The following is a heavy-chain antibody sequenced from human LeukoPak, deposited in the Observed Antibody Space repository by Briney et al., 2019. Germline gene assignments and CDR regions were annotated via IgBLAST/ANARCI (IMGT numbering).Heavy chain of an antibody. J-gene: IGHJ3*01. CDR2: IDYRGST. CDR1: GGSISSYY. Sequence: SETLSLTCTVSGGSISSYYWSWIRQPPGKGLEWIAYIDYRGSTTYNPSLKSRVTISVDTSRNQFSLKLSSVTAADTAVYYCARSRSGYSYDHAAFDVWGQGTMVTVSS. V-gene: IGHV4-59*01. CDR3: ARSRSGYSYDHAAFDV. D-gene: IGHD5-18*01.